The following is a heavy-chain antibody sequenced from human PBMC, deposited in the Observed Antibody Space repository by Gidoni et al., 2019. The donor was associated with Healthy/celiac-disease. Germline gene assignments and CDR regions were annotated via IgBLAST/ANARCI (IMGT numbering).Heavy chain of an antibody. J-gene: IGHJ4*02. CDR2: INHSGST. CDR3: AGEGRSGSGWYPAYFDY. V-gene: IGHV4-34*01. Sequence: QVQLQQWGAGLLKPSETLSLTCAVYGGSFSGYYWSWIRQPPGKGLEWIGEINHSGSTNYNPSLKSRVTISVDTSKNQFSLKLSSVTAADTAVYYCAGEGRSGSGWYPAYFDYWGQGTLVTVSS. CDR1: GGSFSGYY. D-gene: IGHD6-19*01.